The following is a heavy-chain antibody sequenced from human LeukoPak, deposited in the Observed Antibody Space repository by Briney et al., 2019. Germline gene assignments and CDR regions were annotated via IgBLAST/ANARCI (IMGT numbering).Heavy chain of an antibody. J-gene: IGHJ5*02. CDR1: GGSISSSNW. CDR3: ARISNWFDP. CDR2: IFHSGTG. Sequence: SETLSLTCAVSGGSISSSNWWSWVRQPPGKGLEWIGEIFHSGTGNYNPSLKSRVTISVDKSNNQSSLRLTSVTAADTAVYYCARISNWFDPWGQGTLVTVSS. V-gene: IGHV4-4*02.